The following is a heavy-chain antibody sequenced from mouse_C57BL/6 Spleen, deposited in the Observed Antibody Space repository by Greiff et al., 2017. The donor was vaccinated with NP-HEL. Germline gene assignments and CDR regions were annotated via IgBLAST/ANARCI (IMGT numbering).Heavy chain of an antibody. CDR1: GYTFTNYW. CDR3: ARGNYGSSLYARDY. Sequence: VQLQQSGAELVRPGTSVKMSCKASGYTFTNYWIGWAKQRPGHGFEWIGDIYPGGGYTNYNEKFKGKATLTADKSSSTAYMQFSSLTSEDSAIYYCARGNYGSSLYARDYWGQGTSVTVSS. J-gene: IGHJ4*01. D-gene: IGHD1-1*01. V-gene: IGHV1-63*01. CDR2: IYPGGGYT.